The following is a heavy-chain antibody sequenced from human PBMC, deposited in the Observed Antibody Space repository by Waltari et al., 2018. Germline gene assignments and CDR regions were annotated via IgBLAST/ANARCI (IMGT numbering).Heavy chain of an antibody. D-gene: IGHD7-27*01. J-gene: IGHJ6*03. V-gene: IGHV4-4*07. CDR3: ARDWGSRYYYYYYMDV. CDR1: GGSISSYY. Sequence: QVQLQESGPGLVKPSETLSLTCTVAGGSISSYYWSWTRQPAGKGLEWIGRIYTSGSTNYNPSLKSRVTMSVDTSKNQFSLKLSSVTAADTAVYYCARDWGSRYYYYYYMDVWGKGTTVTVSS. CDR2: IYTSGST.